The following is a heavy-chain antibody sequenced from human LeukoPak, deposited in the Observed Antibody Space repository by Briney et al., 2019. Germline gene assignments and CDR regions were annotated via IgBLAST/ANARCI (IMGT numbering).Heavy chain of an antibody. D-gene: IGHD2-2*01. CDR2: TIGSGATT. CDR3: AKASSSSYYYYYMDV. J-gene: IGHJ6*03. V-gene: IGHV3-23*01. CDR1: GFTFSDFA. Sequence: GGSLRLSCAASGFTFSDFAMSWVRQAPGKGLEWVSGTIGSGATTFYADSVKGRFTISRDNSKNTLYLQMNSLRAEDTAVYYCAKASSSSYYYYYMDVWGKGTTVTVSS.